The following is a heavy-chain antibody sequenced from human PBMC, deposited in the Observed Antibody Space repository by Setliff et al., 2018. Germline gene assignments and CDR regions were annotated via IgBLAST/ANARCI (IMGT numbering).Heavy chain of an antibody. J-gene: IGHJ4*02. CDR2: IRNDGTEK. CDR3: AKDTHYYASSGYYCFDF. CDR1: ALTFSNYG. V-gene: IGHV3-30*02. Sequence: PGGSLRLSCAASALTFSNYGIHWVRQAPGKGLEWVAFIRNDGTEKFHADPVKGRFTVSRDNSKNTLFLQMNSLRTEDTAVYYCAKDTHYYASSGYYCFDFWGQGTLVTVSS. D-gene: IGHD3-22*01.